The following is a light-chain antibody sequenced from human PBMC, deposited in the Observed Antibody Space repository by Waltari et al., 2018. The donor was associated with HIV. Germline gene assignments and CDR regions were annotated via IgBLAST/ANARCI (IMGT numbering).Light chain of an antibody. J-gene: IGLJ3*02. Sequence: QSVLTQPPSASGTPGQRVTISCSGSSSNIGSNYVYWYQKLPGTAPKLLTYRNNQRPSGVPDRFSGSKSGTSASLAISGLRSEDEADYYCTAWDNSLSAPVFGGGTKLTVL. CDR2: RNN. CDR3: TAWDNSLSAPV. CDR1: SSNIGSNY. V-gene: IGLV1-47*01.